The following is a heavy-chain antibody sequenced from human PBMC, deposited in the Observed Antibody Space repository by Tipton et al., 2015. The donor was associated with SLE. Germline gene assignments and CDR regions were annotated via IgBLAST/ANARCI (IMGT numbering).Heavy chain of an antibody. CDR1: GFTVSSNY. J-gene: IGHJ4*02. CDR2: ISYDGSNK. Sequence: SLRLSCAASGFTVSSNYMSWVRQAPGKGLEWVAVISYDGSNKYYADSVKGRFTISRDNSKNTLYLQMNSLRAEDTAVYYCASLLTGDGRTDWGQGTLVTVSS. D-gene: IGHD7-27*01. V-gene: IGHV3-30*03. CDR3: ASLLTGDGRTD.